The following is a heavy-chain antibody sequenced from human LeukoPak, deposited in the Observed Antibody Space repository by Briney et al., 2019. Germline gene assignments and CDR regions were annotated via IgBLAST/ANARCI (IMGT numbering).Heavy chain of an antibody. CDR1: GFTFDDYA. Sequence: GGSLRLSCAASGFTFDDYAMHWVRQAPGKGLEWVSGISWNSASIGYADSVKGRFTISRDNAKNSLYLQMNSLRAEDTAVYFCARERTGEAFDYWGQGTLVTVSS. CDR3: ARERTGEAFDY. D-gene: IGHD7-27*01. CDR2: ISWNSASI. J-gene: IGHJ4*02. V-gene: IGHV3-9*01.